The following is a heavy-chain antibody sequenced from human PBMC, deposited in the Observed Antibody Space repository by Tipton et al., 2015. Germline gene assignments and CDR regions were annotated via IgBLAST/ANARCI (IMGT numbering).Heavy chain of an antibody. CDR2: VFSTGSA. J-gene: IGHJ5*02. V-gene: IGHV4-61*01. CDR3: ARGGNNWFDP. D-gene: IGHD2-15*01. CDR1: GASVGSDPFF. Sequence: TLSLTCTVSGASVGSDPFFWTWVRQPPGKGLEWIGYVFSTGSANYNPSLKTRVTISLDTSKNQFSLRLQSVTAADTAVYYCARGGNNWFDPWGRGTLVTVSS.